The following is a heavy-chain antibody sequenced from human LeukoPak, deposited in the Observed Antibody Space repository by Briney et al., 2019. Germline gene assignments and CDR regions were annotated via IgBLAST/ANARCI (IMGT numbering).Heavy chain of an antibody. CDR3: VKPSRGPYYWFDL. CDR1: GYTFIGYY. CDR2: INPNGGAI. J-gene: IGHJ5*02. Sequence: ASVRVSCKASGYTFIGYYMHWVRQAPGQALEWMGWINPNGGAINYAQKFQGRVTLTRDTSRNTAYMEINRLTSDDTAVYYCVKPSRGPYYWFDLWGQGTLLTVSS. D-gene: IGHD1-1*01. V-gene: IGHV1-2*02.